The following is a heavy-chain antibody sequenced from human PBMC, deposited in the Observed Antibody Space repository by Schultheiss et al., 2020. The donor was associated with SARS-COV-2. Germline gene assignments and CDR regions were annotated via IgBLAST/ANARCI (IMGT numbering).Heavy chain of an antibody. CDR3: AKDLHYWTSMDV. V-gene: IGHV3-23*01. D-gene: IGHD1-1*01. CDR2: IGGGRGDR. CDR1: GFTFSTYN. Sequence: GGSLRLSCAASGFTFSTYNMNWVRQAPGKGLEWVSGIGGGRGDRYYADSVRGRFAISRDNSRNTVSLQMNSLRADDTGVYYCAKDLHYWTSMDVWGQGTTVTVSS. J-gene: IGHJ6*02.